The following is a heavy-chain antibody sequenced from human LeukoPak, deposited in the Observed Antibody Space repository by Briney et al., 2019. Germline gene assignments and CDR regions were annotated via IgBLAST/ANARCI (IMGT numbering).Heavy chain of an antibody. D-gene: IGHD3-9*01. CDR1: VGSFSGYY. CDR3: ARRRDWYAPGL. J-gene: IGHJ4*02. Sequence: SETRSLTCAVYVGSFSGYYCNWIRQPPGKGLEWIGEINHSGSTNYNPSLKSRVTISVDTSKNQFSLKLTSVTAADTAMYYCARRRDWYAPGLWGQGNLVTVSS. CDR2: INHSGST. V-gene: IGHV4-34*01.